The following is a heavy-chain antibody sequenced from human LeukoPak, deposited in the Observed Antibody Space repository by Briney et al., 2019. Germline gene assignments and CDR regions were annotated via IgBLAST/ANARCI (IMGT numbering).Heavy chain of an antibody. CDR2: IYYSGST. CDR1: GGSISSSSYY. CDR3: ARGVFSPDY. V-gene: IGHV4-61*01. J-gene: IGHJ4*02. Sequence: SETLSLTCTVSGGSISSSSYYWSWIRQPPGKGLEWIGYIYYSGSTNYNPSLKSRVTISVDTSKNQFSLKLSSVTAADTAVYYCARGVFSPDYWGQGTLVTVSS. D-gene: IGHD5/OR15-5a*01.